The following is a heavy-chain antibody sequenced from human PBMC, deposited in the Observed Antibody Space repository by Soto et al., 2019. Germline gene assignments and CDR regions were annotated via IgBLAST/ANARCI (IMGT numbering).Heavy chain of an antibody. CDR2: IYWDDDK. CDR1: GFSLTTTGVG. D-gene: IGHD3-22*01. J-gene: IGHJ4*02. V-gene: IGHV2-5*02. CDR3: AHEFRDGSGYYGFFDY. Sequence: QITLKESGPTLVNPTQTLTLTCTFSGFSLTTTGVGVGWIRQPPGKALQCLALIYWDDDKRYNPSLKSRLTITKDTSKNQVVLTMTNMDPVDTATYYCAHEFRDGSGYYGFFDYWGQGTLVTVSS.